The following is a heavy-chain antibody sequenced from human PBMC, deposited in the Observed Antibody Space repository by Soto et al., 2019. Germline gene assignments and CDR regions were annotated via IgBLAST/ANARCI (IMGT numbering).Heavy chain of an antibody. Sequence: SETLSLTCAVYGGSFSGYYWSWIRQPPGKGLEWIGEINHSGSTNYNPSLKSRVTISVDTSKNQFSLKLSSVTAADTAVYYCAMGNVSYYVGVDYWGQGTLVTVSS. CDR2: INHSGST. D-gene: IGHD3-10*02. J-gene: IGHJ4*02. V-gene: IGHV4-34*01. CDR3: AMGNVSYYVGVDY. CDR1: GGSFSGYY.